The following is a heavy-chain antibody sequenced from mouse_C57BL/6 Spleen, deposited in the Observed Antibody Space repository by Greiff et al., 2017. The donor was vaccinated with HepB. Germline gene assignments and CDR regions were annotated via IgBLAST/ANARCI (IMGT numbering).Heavy chain of an antibody. J-gene: IGHJ3*01. CDR3: ARGGYDGYFCFAY. V-gene: IGHV1-61*01. CDR2: IYPSDSET. CDR1: GYTFTSYW. D-gene: IGHD2-3*01. Sequence: QVQLQQPGAELVRPGSSVKLSCKASGYTFTSYWMDWVKQRPGQGLEWIGNIYPSDSETHYNQKFKDKATLTVDKSSSTAYMQLSSLTSEDSAVYYCARGGYDGYFCFAYWGQGTLVTVSA.